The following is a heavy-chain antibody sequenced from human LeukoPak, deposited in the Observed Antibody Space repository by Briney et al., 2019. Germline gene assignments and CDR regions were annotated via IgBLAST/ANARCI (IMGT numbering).Heavy chain of an antibody. D-gene: IGHD1-26*01. V-gene: IGHV4-4*07. Sequence: PSETLSLTCTVSGGSISSYYWSWIRQPARKGLERIGRIYTSGSTNYNASLKSRVSMSVDTSKNQYSLKLSSVTAADTAVFYCARENSGSYREFDYWGQGTLVTVSS. CDR1: GGSISSYY. J-gene: IGHJ4*02. CDR2: IYTSGST. CDR3: ARENSGSYREFDY.